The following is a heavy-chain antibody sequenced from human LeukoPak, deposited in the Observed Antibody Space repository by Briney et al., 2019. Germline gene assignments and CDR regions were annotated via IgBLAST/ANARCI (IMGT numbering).Heavy chain of an antibody. CDR1: GFTFSSYS. J-gene: IGHJ4*02. CDR2: ITSSSTYI. CDR3: ARDLEVTTTLDY. V-gene: IGHV3-21*01. D-gene: IGHD4-17*01. Sequence: GGSLRLSCAASGFTFSSYSMNWVRQAPGKGLEWVSSITSSSTYIYYADSVKGRFTISRDNAKNTLYLQMNSLRAEDTAVYYCARDLEVTTTLDYWGQGTLVTVSS.